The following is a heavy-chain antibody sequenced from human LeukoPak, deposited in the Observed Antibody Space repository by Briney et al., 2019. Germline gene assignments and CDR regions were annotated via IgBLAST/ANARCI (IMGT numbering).Heavy chain of an antibody. D-gene: IGHD1-26*01. CDR1: RYTFTGYY. CDR2: INPNSGGT. J-gene: IGHJ4*02. CDR3: ARDTGSYYSSFDY. Sequence: GASVKVSCKASRYTFTGYYMHWVRQAAGQGLEWMGWINPNSGGTNYAQKFQGRVTMTRDTSISTAYMELSRLRSDDTAVYYCARDTGSYYSSFDYWGQGTLVTVSS. V-gene: IGHV1-2*02.